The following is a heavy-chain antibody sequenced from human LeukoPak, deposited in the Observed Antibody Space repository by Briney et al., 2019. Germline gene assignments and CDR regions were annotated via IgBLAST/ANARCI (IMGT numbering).Heavy chain of an antibody. CDR2: TYYSSEWHH. Sequence: SQTLSLTCAVSGDSFFWNSVAWNWIRQSPSRGLEWLGRTYYSSEWHHDYAVSVKSRINITADTFKSQFSLHLNTVTPEDTAVYFCARGIYCGGGTCYHFDSWGQGTLVTVSS. CDR1: GDSFFWNSVA. J-gene: IGHJ4*02. V-gene: IGHV6-1*01. D-gene: IGHD2-15*01. CDR3: ARGIYCGGGTCYHFDS.